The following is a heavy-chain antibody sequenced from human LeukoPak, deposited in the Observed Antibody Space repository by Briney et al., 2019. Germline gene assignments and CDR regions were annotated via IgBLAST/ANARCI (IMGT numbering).Heavy chain of an antibody. CDR3: ARGGNSPFDY. D-gene: IGHD2/OR15-2a*01. Sequence: GGSLRLSCAASEFTFSRYWMSWVRQAPGKGLEWVSVIYSGGSTYYADSVKGRFTISRDNSKNTLYLQMNSLRAEDTAVYYCARGGNSPFDYWGQGTLVTVSS. J-gene: IGHJ4*02. CDR2: IYSGGST. CDR1: EFTFSRYW. V-gene: IGHV3-53*01.